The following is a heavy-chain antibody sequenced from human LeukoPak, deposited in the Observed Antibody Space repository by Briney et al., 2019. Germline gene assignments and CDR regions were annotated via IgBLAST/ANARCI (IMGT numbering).Heavy chain of an antibody. J-gene: IGHJ4*02. CDR2: ISAYNGNT. V-gene: IGHV1-18*01. CDR1: GYTFTSYG. D-gene: IGHD3-3*01. CDR3: ARTYYDFWSGSIKGIFDY. Sequence: ASVKVSCKASGYTFTSYGISWVRQAPGQGLEWMGWISAYNGNTNYAQKLQGRVTMTTDTSTSTAYMELRSLRSDDTAVYYCARTYYDFWSGSIKGIFDYWGQGTLVTVSS.